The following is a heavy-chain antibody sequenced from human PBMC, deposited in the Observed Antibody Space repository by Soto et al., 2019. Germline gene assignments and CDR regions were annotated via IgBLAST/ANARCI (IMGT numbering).Heavy chain of an antibody. J-gene: IGHJ6*02. D-gene: IGHD5-12*01. V-gene: IGHV1-2*04. CDR3: ARVGRVATTNGGMDV. CDR1: GYTFTSYD. Sequence: ASVKVSCKASGYTFTSYDINWVRQAPGQGLEWMGWINPNSGGTNYAQKFQGWVTMTRDTSISTAYMELSRLRSDDTAVYYCARVGRVATTNGGMDVWGQGTTVTVSS. CDR2: INPNSGGT.